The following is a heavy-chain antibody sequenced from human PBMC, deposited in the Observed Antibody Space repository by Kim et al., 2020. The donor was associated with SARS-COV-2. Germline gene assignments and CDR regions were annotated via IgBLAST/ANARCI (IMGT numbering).Heavy chain of an antibody. J-gene: IGHJ6*03. Sequence: ASVKVSCKASGYTFPSYGISWVRQAPGQGLEWMGWISPYNGNTNYAQKLQGRVIMTTDTSTSTAYMELRSLRSDDTAVYYCARGGPWSGYNYYYYMDVWGKGTTVTVSS. V-gene: IGHV1-18*01. CDR2: ISPYNGNT. CDR3: ARGGPWSGYNYYYYMDV. CDR1: GYTFPSYG. D-gene: IGHD3-3*01.